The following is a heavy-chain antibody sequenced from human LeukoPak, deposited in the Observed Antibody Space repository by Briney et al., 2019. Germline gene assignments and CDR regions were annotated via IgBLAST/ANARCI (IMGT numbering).Heavy chain of an antibody. V-gene: IGHV1-2*04. CDR2: INPNSGGT. CDR3: ARGARITMVRGVISLEAFDI. J-gene: IGHJ3*02. D-gene: IGHD3-10*01. CDR1: GGTFSSYA. Sequence: VASVKVSCKASGGTFSSYAISWVRQAPGQGLEWMGWINPNSGGTNYAQKFQGWVTMTRDTSISTAYMELSRLRSDDTAVYYCARGARITMVRGVISLEAFDIWGQGTMVTVSS.